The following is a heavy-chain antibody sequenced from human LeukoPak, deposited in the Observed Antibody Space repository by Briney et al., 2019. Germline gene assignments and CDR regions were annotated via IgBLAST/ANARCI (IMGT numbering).Heavy chain of an antibody. Sequence: SETLSLTCTVSGGSISSYYWSWIRQPPGKGLEWIGYIYYSESTNYNPSLKSRVTISVDTSKNQFSLKLSSVTAADTAVYYCARDRYYYDSSWWYFDLWGRGTLVTVSS. CDR1: GGSISSYY. V-gene: IGHV4-59*01. J-gene: IGHJ2*01. D-gene: IGHD3-22*01. CDR3: ARDRYYYDSSWWYFDL. CDR2: IYYSEST.